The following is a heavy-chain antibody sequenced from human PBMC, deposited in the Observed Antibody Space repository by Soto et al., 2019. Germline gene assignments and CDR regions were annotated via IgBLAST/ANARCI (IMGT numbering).Heavy chain of an antibody. CDR2: ISGSGGST. CDR1: GFTFSSYA. D-gene: IGHD3-22*01. J-gene: IGHJ4*02. V-gene: IGHV3-23*01. CDR3: ARAGVVITAKGVYFDY. Sequence: GGSLRLSCAASGFTFSSYAINWVRQAPGEGLEWVSSISGSGGSTYYADSVKGRFTISRDKSKNTLYLEMHSLRAEDTAVYYCARAGVVITAKGVYFDYWGQGTLVTVSS.